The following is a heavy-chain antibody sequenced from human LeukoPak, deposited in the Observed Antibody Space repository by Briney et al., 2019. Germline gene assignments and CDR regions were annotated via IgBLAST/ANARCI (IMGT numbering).Heavy chain of an antibody. CDR1: GYTFTGHY. CDR2: INPNSGGT. D-gene: IGHD3-9*01. J-gene: IGHJ4*02. CDR3: ARDGGGLNDIHADY. V-gene: IGHV1-2*02. Sequence: GASVKVSCKASGYTFTGHYMHWVRQAPGQGLEWMGWINPNSGGTNYAQKFQGRVTMTRDTSISTAYMELSRLRSDDTAVYYCARDGGGLNDIHADYWGQGTLVTVSS.